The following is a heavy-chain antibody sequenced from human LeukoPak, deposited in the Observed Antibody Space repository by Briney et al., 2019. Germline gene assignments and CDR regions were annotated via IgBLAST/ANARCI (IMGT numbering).Heavy chain of an antibody. Sequence: PGGSLRLSCAASGFTFSSYAMSWVRQAPGKGLGWVSAISVSGGSTYYADSVKGRFTISRDNSKNTLYLQMNSLRAEDTAVYYCAKRIAVAGPYFDYWGQGTLVTVSS. J-gene: IGHJ4*02. D-gene: IGHD6-19*01. CDR1: GFTFSSYA. CDR2: ISVSGGST. V-gene: IGHV3-23*01. CDR3: AKRIAVAGPYFDY.